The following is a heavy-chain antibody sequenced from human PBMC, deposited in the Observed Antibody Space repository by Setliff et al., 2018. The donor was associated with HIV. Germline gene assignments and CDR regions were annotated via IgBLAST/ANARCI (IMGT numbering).Heavy chain of an antibody. CDR1: GGSISSGAFY. CDR2: IYHSGST. Sequence: PSETLSLTCTVSGGSISSGAFYWSWIRQSPGKGLEWIGYIYHSGSTYYNPSLKTRVLISLDRSKNQFSLKLFSVTAADTAVYYCAGGPGTTSIDYWAQGTLVTVPQ. J-gene: IGHJ4*02. D-gene: IGHD1-26*01. V-gene: IGHV4-31*03. CDR3: AGGPGTTSIDY.